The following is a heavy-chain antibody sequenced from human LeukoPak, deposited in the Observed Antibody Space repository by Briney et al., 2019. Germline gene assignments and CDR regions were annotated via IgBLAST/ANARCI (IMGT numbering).Heavy chain of an antibody. CDR1: GYTFTGYY. V-gene: IGHV1-2*02. J-gene: IGHJ4*02. D-gene: IGHD3-10*01. Sequence: ASVKVSCKASGYTFTGYYMHWVRQAPGQGLKWMGWINPNSGGTNYAQKFQGRVTMTRDTSISTAYMELSRLRSDDTAVYYCARVYARYGSYYFDYWGQGTLVTVSS. CDR3: ARVYARYGSYYFDY. CDR2: INPNSGGT.